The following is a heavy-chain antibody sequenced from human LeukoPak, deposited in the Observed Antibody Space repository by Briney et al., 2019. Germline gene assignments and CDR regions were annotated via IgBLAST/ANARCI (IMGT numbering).Heavy chain of an antibody. V-gene: IGHV3-48*04. CDR2: ISSSSSTI. CDR3: ARATYYYDSSGYYYGEYFQH. D-gene: IGHD3-22*01. Sequence: GGSLRLSCAASGFTFSSYSMNWVRQAPGKGLEWVSYISSSSSTIYYADSVKGRFTISRDNAKNSLYLQMNSLRAEDTAVYYCARATYYYDSSGYYYGEYFQHWSQGTLVTVSS. CDR1: GFTFSSYS. J-gene: IGHJ1*01.